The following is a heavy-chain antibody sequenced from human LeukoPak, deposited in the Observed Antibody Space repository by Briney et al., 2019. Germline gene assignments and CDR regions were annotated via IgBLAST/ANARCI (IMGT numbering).Heavy chain of an antibody. Sequence: GRSLRLSCAASGFTFSSYGMHWVRQAPGKGLEWVAVISYDGSNKYYADSVKGRFTISRDNSKNTLYLQMNSLRAEDTAVYYCAKDLGPTTVTTFYYGMDVWGQGTTVTVSS. CDR2: ISYDGSNK. J-gene: IGHJ6*02. CDR3: AKDLGPTTVTTFYYGMDV. D-gene: IGHD4-17*01. CDR1: GFTFSSYG. V-gene: IGHV3-30*18.